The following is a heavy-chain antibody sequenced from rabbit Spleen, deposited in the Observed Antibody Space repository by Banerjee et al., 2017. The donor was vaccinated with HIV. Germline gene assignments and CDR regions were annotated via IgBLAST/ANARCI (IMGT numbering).Heavy chain of an antibody. CDR3: ARDAGSGDYIDAYFNL. Sequence: QEQLVETGGGLVQPGGSLTLSCKASGFDFSRYGMSWVRQAPGKGLEWIGYIDPVFGSTYYASWVNGRFSISRENTQNTVTLQMTSLTVADTATYFCARDAGSGDYIDAYFNLWGPGTLVTVS. CDR1: GFDFSRYG. V-gene: IGHV1S47*01. J-gene: IGHJ4*01. D-gene: IGHD8-1*01. CDR2: IDPVFGST.